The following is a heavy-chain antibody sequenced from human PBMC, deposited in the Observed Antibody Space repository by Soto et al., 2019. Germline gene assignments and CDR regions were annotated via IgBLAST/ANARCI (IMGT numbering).Heavy chain of an antibody. CDR2: ISSSGSTI. J-gene: IGHJ4*02. Sequence: GGSLRLSCAASGFTFSSYEMNWVRQAPGKGLEWVSYISSSGSTIYYADSVKGRFTISRDNAKNSLYLQMNSLRAEDTAVYYCARWASPLRYFDWLSHSWGQGTLVTVSS. CDR3: ARWASPLRYFDWLSHS. CDR1: GFTFSSYE. V-gene: IGHV3-48*03. D-gene: IGHD3-9*01.